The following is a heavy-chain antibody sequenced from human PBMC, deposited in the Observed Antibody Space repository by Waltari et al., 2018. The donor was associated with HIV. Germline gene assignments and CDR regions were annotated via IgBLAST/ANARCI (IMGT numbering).Heavy chain of an antibody. CDR2: IKSKSEGGTA. J-gene: IGHJ4*02. CDR1: GFPFRNAW. V-gene: IGHV3-15*01. D-gene: IGHD1-26*01. Sequence: HLVESGGGLVKPGGSLRLSGAASGFPFRNAWMSWVRQGPGKGLEWVGRIKSKSEGGTAHYAALVKGRFNISRDDSKNTLYMEMNSLKTEDTAMYFCTTAMGGSYYGRDYWGQGTLVTVSS. CDR3: TTAMGGSYYGRDY.